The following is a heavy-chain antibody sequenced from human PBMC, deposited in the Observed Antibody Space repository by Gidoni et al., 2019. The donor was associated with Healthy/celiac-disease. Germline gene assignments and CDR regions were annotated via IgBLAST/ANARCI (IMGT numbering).Heavy chain of an antibody. D-gene: IGHD1-26*01. J-gene: IGHJ4*02. Sequence: QVQLVESGGGVVQPGRSLRLSCAASGFPSSSYGMNWVRQAPGKGLEWVAVISYYGRNKYYADSVKGRFTISRDNSKNTLYLQMNSLRAEDTAVYYCAKDRNLWGAKPGAADYWGQGTLVTVSS. CDR3: AKDRNLWGAKPGAADY. CDR2: ISYYGRNK. V-gene: IGHV3-30*18. CDR1: GFPSSSYG.